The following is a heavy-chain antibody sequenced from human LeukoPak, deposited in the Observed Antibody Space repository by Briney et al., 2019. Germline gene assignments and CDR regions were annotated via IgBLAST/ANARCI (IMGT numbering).Heavy chain of an antibody. Sequence: GGSLTLSCAVSGFMFSKSWMTWVRQAPGKGLEWVANINKDEREKNYEDSVRGRFTISRDNAKNSLYLQMNSLRVEDSAVYYCARDWPTIFIAVAGKSDVWGKGTTVTVSS. J-gene: IGHJ6*04. CDR2: INKDEREK. CDR1: GFMFSKSW. D-gene: IGHD6-19*01. V-gene: IGHV3-7*01. CDR3: ARDWPTIFIAVAGKSDV.